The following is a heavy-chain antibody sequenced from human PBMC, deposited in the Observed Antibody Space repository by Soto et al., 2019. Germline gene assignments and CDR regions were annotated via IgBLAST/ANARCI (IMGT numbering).Heavy chain of an antibody. D-gene: IGHD6-6*01. CDR2: ISWNSGSI. CDR3: AKDPELYRSSPYFYY. J-gene: IGHJ4*02. CDR1: GFTFDDYA. Sequence: PGGSLRLSCAASGFTFDDYAMHWVRQAPGKGLEWVSGISWNSGSIGYADSVKGRFTISRDNAKNSLYLQMNSLRAEDTALYYCAKDPELYRSSPYFYYCGQGTLVTVSS. V-gene: IGHV3-9*01.